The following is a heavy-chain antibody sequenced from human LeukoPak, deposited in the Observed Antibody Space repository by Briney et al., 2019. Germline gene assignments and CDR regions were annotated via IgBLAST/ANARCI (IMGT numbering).Heavy chain of an antibody. CDR3: ARGVYYFDY. V-gene: IGHV3-74*01. J-gene: IGHJ4*02. CDR2: INSDGRST. D-gene: IGHD6-13*01. CDR1: GFTFSSYW. Sequence: GGSLRLSCAASGFTFSSYWMHWVRQAPGKGLVWVSRINSDGRSTSYADSAKGRFTISRDNAKNTMYLQMNSLRAEDTAVCYCARGVYYFDYWGQGTLVTVSS.